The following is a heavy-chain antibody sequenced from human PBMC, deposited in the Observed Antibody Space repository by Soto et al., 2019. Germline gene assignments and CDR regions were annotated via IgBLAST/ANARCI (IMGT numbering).Heavy chain of an antibody. CDR1: VGSSSSYD. V-gene: IGHV4-59*01. CDR2: IYYSGST. J-gene: IGHJ4*02. D-gene: IGHD4-17*01. CDR3: ARADDYGDADY. Sequence: SETLSLNGTVSVGSSSSYDWSWIRQPPGKGLEWIGYIYYSGSTNYNPSLKSRVTISVDTSKNQFSLKLSSVTAADTAVYYCARADDYGDADYWGQGTLVTVSS.